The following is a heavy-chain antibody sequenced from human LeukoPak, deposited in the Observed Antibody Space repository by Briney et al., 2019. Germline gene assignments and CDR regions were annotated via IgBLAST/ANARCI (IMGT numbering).Heavy chain of an antibody. J-gene: IGHJ3*02. Sequence: PGGSLGLSCTASGFTFSSYSMNWVRQAPGKGLEWVSSISSSSSYIYYADSVKGRFTISRDNAKNSLYLQMNSLRAEDTAVYYCASITMVRGVINSDAFDIWGQGTMVTVSS. D-gene: IGHD3-10*01. CDR1: GFTFSSYS. CDR3: ASITMVRGVINSDAFDI. CDR2: ISSSSSYI. V-gene: IGHV3-21*01.